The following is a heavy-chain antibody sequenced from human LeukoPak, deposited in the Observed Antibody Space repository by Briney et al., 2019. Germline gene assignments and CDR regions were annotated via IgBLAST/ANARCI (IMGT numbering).Heavy chain of an antibody. D-gene: IGHD3-16*01. V-gene: IGHV4-59*08. CDR3: ARPEVGEWPLID. CDR2: IYYSGST. CDR1: GGSISNYY. Sequence: SETLSLTCTVSGGSISNYYWSWIRQPPGKGLEWIGYIYYSGSTNYNPSLKSRVTISVDTSKNQFSLKLSSVTAADTAVYYCARPEVGEWPLIDWGQGTLVTVSS. J-gene: IGHJ4*02.